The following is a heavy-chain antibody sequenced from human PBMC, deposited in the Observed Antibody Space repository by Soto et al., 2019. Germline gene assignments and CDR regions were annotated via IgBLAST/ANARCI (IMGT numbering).Heavy chain of an antibody. CDR3: AKDQSSNATNGFDP. V-gene: IGHV3-23*04. J-gene: IGHJ5*02. CDR2: ISGSGGST. D-gene: IGHD4-4*01. CDR1: GVTFSSYA. Sequence: EVQLVESGGGVVQPGGSLRLSCAASGVTFSSYAMSWVRQAPGKGLEWVSAISGSGGSTYYADSVKGRFTISRDNSKNTQYLKTNSMGAEGTAVEYCAKDQSSNATNGFDPWGQGTLVTVSS.